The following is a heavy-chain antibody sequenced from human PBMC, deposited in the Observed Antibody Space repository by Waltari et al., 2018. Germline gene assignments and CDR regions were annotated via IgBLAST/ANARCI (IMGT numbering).Heavy chain of an antibody. CDR2: IYTRGST. CDR3: ARVQQGNYYYYYMDV. D-gene: IGHD7-27*01. J-gene: IGHJ6*03. Sequence: QVQLQESGPGLVKPSQTLSLTCTVSGGSISSGSYYWSWIRQPAGKGLEWIGRIYTRGSTNYNPSLKSRVTISVDTSKNQFSLKLSSVTAADTAVYYCARVQQGNYYYYYMDVWGKGTTVTVSS. CDR1: GGSISSGSYY. V-gene: IGHV4-61*02.